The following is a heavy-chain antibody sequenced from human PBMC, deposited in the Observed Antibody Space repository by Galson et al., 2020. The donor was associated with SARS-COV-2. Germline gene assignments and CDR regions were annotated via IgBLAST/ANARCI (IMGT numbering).Heavy chain of an antibody. V-gene: IGHV4-31*03. Sequence: SQTLSLTCTVSGGSISSGGYYWSWIRQHPGKGLEWIGYIYYSGSTYYNPSLKSRVTISVDTSKNQFSLKLSSVTAADTAVYYCARASRTIFGVVKHFDYWGQGTLVTVSS. CDR3: ARASRTIFGVVKHFDY. CDR1: GGSISSGGYY. D-gene: IGHD3-3*01. CDR2: IYYSGST. J-gene: IGHJ4*02.